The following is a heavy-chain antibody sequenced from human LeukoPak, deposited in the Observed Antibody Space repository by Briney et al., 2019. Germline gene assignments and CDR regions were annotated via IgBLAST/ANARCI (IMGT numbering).Heavy chain of an antibody. J-gene: IGHJ6*02. CDR1: GFTFSDYY. V-gene: IGHV3-11*01. CDR2: ISSSGSTI. D-gene: IGHD3-22*01. CDR3: ARAKDSSGYYYYYYGMDV. Sequence: GGSLRLSCAASGFTFSDYYMSWIRQAPGKGLEWVSYISSSGSTIYYADSVKGRFTISRDNAKNSLYLQMNSLRAEDTAVYYCARAKDSSGYYYYYYGMDVWGQGTTVTVSS.